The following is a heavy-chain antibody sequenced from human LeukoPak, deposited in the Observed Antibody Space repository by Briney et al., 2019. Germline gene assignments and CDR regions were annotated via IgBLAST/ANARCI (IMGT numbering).Heavy chain of an antibody. Sequence: SETLSLTCTVSGGSISGSSYYWGWIRQPPGKGLEWIGSIYYSGSTYYNPSLKSRVTISVDTSKNQFSLKLSSVTAADTAVYYCARASLVGASNWFDPWGQGTLVTVSS. CDR3: ARASLVGASNWFDP. CDR1: GGSISGSSYY. D-gene: IGHD1-26*01. CDR2: IYYSGST. V-gene: IGHV4-39*01. J-gene: IGHJ5*02.